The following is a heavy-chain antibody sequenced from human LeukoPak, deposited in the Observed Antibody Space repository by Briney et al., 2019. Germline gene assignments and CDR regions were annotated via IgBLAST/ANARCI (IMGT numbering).Heavy chain of an antibody. V-gene: IGHV3-11*04. Sequence: PGGSLRLSCAASGFTFSDYYMSWIRQAPGKGLEWVSYISSSGSTIYYADSVKGRFTISKDNAKNSLYLQMNSLRAEDTAMYYCARPLGYCSSTSCSPSSYYYYMDVWGKGTTVTVSS. D-gene: IGHD2-2*01. CDR1: GFTFSDYY. CDR3: ARPLGYCSSTSCSPSSYYYYMDV. J-gene: IGHJ6*03. CDR2: ISSSGSTI.